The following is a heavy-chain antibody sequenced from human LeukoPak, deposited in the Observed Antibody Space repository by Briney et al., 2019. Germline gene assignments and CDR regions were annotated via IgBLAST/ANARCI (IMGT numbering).Heavy chain of an antibody. V-gene: IGHV3-48*04. CDR3: AREVVTQEDYYYGMDV. J-gene: IGHJ6*02. CDR1: GFTFSSYS. CDR2: ISSSSSTI. Sequence: GGSLRLSCAASGFTFSSYSMNWVRQAPGKGLEWVSYISSSSSTIYYADSVKGRFTISRDNAKNSLYLQMNSLRAEDTAVYYCAREVVTQEDYYYGMDVWGQGTTVTVSS. D-gene: IGHD4-23*01.